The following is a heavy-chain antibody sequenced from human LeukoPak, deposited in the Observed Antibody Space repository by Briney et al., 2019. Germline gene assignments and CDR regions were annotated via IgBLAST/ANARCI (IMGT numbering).Heavy chain of an antibody. Sequence: KPSETLSLTCAVYGGYFSGYYWSWIRQSPGKGLEWIGEVAHKGPTVYSPTLNRKYNPSFKSRVTMSVDPSKNQFSLKLTSVTVADTATYYCVRQGTNSGYYLLDYWGQGHLVIVSS. CDR3: VRQGTNSGYYLLDY. CDR1: GGYFSGYY. CDR2: VAHKGPTVYSPTLNR. V-gene: IGHV4-34*01. J-gene: IGHJ4*02. D-gene: IGHD3-22*01.